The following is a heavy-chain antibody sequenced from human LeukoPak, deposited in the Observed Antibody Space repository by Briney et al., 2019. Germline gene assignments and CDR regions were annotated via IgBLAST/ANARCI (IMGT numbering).Heavy chain of an antibody. V-gene: IGHV4-59*01. J-gene: IGHJ4*02. D-gene: IGHD3-10*01. CDR3: ARSELLWFGGVNSGFDY. CDR1: GGSISSYY. CDR2: VYYSGST. Sequence: SETLSLTCTVSGGSISSYYWSWIRQPPGKGLEWIGYVYYSGSTNYNPSLKSRVTISVDTSENQFSLKLSSVTAADTAVYYCARSELLWFGGVNSGFDYWGQGTLVTVSS.